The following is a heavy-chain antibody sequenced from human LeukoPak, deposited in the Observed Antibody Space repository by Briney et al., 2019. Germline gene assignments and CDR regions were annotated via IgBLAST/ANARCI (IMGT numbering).Heavy chain of an antibody. CDR2: MSYDGGNK. CDR3: TKVGRNYGDYNGWFDP. J-gene: IGHJ5*02. CDR1: GFILTDYG. D-gene: IGHD4-17*01. Sequence: GGSLRLSCAASGFILTDYGMHWVRQAPGKGLDWVAFMSYDGGNKYYADSVKGRFTISRDNSKNTLYLQMNTLRAEDTAVYYCTKVGRNYGDYNGWFDPWGQGILVTVSS. V-gene: IGHV3-30*18.